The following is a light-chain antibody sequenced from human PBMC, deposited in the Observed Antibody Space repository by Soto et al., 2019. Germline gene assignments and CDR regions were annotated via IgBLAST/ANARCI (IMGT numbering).Light chain of an antibody. Sequence: QAVVTQEPSLTVSPGGTVTLTFASSTGAVTSGHYASWFQQKPGQAPRTLIYTTNSRHSWTPARFSGSLLGGKAALTLSAVQTEDEAEYYCLLYYGGFQLMFGWGTKLTVL. CDR2: TTN. J-gene: IGLJ3*02. CDR3: LLYYGGFQLM. V-gene: IGLV7-43*01. CDR1: TGAVTSGHY.